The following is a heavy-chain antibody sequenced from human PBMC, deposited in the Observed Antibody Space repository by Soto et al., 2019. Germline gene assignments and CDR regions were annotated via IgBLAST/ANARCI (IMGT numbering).Heavy chain of an antibody. D-gene: IGHD2-21*02. Sequence: GGPLRLSCAASGFTFSSYGMHWVRQAPGKGLEWVAVIWYDGSNKYYADSVKGRFTISRDNSKNTLYLQMNSLRAEDTAVYYCARDRGVVVTGNSYYGMGVWGQGTTVTVSS. CDR1: GFTFSSYG. CDR3: ARDRGVVVTGNSYYGMGV. CDR2: IWYDGSNK. J-gene: IGHJ6*02. V-gene: IGHV3-33*01.